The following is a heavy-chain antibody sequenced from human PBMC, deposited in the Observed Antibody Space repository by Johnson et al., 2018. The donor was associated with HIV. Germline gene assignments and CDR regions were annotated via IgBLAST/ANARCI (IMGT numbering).Heavy chain of an antibody. D-gene: IGHD2/OR15-2a*01. Sequence: QVQLVESGGGLVQPGGSLRLSCAASGFTFSSYAMHWVRQAPGKGLEYVSATTPSGGGTYYADSVKGRFTISRDNSKNTLFLQMNSLRAEDTAVYFCAKAFSTFHDAFDIWGQGTMVTVSS. CDR3: AKAFSTFHDAFDI. CDR2: TTPSGGGT. V-gene: IGHV3-64*04. CDR1: GFTFSSYA. J-gene: IGHJ3*02.